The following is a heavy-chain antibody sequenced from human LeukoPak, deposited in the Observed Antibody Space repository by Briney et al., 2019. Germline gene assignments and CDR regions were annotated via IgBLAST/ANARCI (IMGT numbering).Heavy chain of an antibody. CDR3: ARDRNFPRDQFDY. J-gene: IGHJ4*02. Sequence: GGSLRLSCAASGFTFGSYAMSWVRQAPGKGLEWVSAISADGGSAWYAGSVRGRSTISRDNSKNTVYLQMKSLGAEDTAVYFCARDRNFPRDQFDYWGQGTLVTVSS. V-gene: IGHV3-23*01. D-gene: IGHD4-11*01. CDR1: GFTFGSYA. CDR2: ISADGGSA.